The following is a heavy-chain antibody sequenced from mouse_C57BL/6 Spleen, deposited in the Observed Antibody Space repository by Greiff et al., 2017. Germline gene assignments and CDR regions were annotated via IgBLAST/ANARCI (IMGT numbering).Heavy chain of an antibody. D-gene: IGHD2-2*01. V-gene: IGHV1-69*01. J-gene: IGHJ4*01. CDR1: GFNITSYC. CDR2: IDPSDSYT. CDR3: ARHGYDDAMDY. Sequence: QVQLQQPGAELVMPGASVKLSCTASGFNITSYCMHWVKQRPGQGLEWIGEIDPSDSYTNYNHKFKGKSPLTVDKSSSTAYMQLSSLTSEDSAVYYCARHGYDDAMDYWGQGTSVTVSS.